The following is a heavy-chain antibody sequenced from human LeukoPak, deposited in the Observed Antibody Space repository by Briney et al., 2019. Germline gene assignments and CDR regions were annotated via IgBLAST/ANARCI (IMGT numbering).Heavy chain of an antibody. CDR1: SYSISSVYY. D-gene: IGHD2-21*01. J-gene: IGHJ4*02. CDR2: ISHSGST. CDR3: ARVNAPVATFDY. V-gene: IGHV4-38-2*02. Sequence: SETLPLTCTVSSYSISSVYYGGWIRQPPGKGLEWIATISHSGSTYYTPSLKSRLTISLDTSKNQFSLKLSSVTAADTAVYYCARVNAPVATFDYWGQGALVTVSS.